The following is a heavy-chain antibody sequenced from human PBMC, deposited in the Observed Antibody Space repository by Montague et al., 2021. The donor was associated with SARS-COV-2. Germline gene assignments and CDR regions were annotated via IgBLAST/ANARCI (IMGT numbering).Heavy chain of an antibody. Sequence: SETLSLTCTVYGGSFSGYYWNWIRKPPEKGLEWIWEINQSGRTNNYPSLTSRVLISVDTSTNQFSLKLSSVTAADTAVYYCACRGSSVWGVTVSVELDYWGRGILVIVSS. J-gene: IGHJ4*02. V-gene: IGHV4-34*01. CDR3: ACRGSSVWGVTVSVELDY. CDR2: INQSGRT. CDR1: GGSFSGYY. D-gene: IGHD3-10*01.